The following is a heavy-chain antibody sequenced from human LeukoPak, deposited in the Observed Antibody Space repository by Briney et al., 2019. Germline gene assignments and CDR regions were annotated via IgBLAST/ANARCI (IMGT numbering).Heavy chain of an antibody. J-gene: IGHJ4*02. V-gene: IGHV3-7*05. Sequence: GGSLRLSCAASEFTFSRYWMSWVRQAPGKGLEWVANINQDGSEKNYVDSVKGRFTISRDNAKNSLYLQMNSLRVEDTAVYYCARDLYLDYWGQGTLVTVSS. CDR2: INQDGSEK. CDR3: ARDLYLDY. CDR1: EFTFSRYW.